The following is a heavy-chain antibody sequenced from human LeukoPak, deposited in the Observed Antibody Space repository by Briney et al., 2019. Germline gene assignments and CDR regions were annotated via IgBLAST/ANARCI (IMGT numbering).Heavy chain of an antibody. J-gene: IGHJ4*02. CDR2: IYYSGNT. Sequence: SETLSLTCTVSGGSISSYSWSWIRQPPGKGLEWIGNIYYSGNTNYNPSLKSRVTISIDRSKSQFSLKLSSVTAADAAVYYCARGGILRGTYYFGDWGQGTLVTVSS. D-gene: IGHD3-16*01. CDR1: GGSISSYS. V-gene: IGHV4-59*01. CDR3: ARGGILRGTYYFGD.